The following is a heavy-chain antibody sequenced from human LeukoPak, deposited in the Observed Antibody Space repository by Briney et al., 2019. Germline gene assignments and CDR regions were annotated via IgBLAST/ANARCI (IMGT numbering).Heavy chain of an antibody. CDR2: IYYTGST. Sequence: KPSETLSLTWTVSGGSISSYYWSWIRQPPGKGQEWIGYIYYTGSTDYNPSLKSRVAISVDTSKNQFSLKLSSVTAADTAVYYCARGSKAAPGTFDYWGQGTLVTVSS. V-gene: IGHV4-59*01. CDR3: ARGSKAAPGTFDY. D-gene: IGHD6-13*01. CDR1: GGSISSYY. J-gene: IGHJ4*02.